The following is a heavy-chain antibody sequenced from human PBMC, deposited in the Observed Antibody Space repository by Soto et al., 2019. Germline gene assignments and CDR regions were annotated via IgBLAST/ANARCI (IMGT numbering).Heavy chain of an antibody. CDR2: ISGNATST. CDR1: GFTFSSFA. Sequence: GGSLRLSCAASGFTFSSFAMNWVRQAPGKGLEWVAVISGNATSTYYADSVKGRFTISRDNSRNTMYLQMNSLRAEDTAVYYCAKKAGIISRYGLDVWGQGTTVTVSS. V-gene: IGHV3-23*01. CDR3: AKKAGIISRYGLDV. J-gene: IGHJ6*02.